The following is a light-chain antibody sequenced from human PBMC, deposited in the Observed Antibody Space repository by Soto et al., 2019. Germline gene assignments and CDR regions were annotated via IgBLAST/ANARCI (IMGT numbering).Light chain of an antibody. CDR1: QTISSW. CDR3: QHYNSYSEA. V-gene: IGKV1-5*03. J-gene: IGKJ1*01. Sequence: DIQMTQSPSTLSGSVGDSVTITCRASQTISSWLAWYQQKPGKAHKLLIYKASTLKSGVPSRFSGSGSGTEFTLTISSLQPDDFATYYCQHYNSYSEAFVQGTKVELK. CDR2: KAS.